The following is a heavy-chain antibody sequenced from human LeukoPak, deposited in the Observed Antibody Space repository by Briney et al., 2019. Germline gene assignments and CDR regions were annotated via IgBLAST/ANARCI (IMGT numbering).Heavy chain of an antibody. V-gene: IGHV4-59*08. D-gene: IGHD2/OR15-2a*01. CDR3: ARHIPGNPYFDY. CDR1: GGSITSYY. J-gene: IGHJ4*02. CDR2: IYYSGTT. Sequence: SETLSLTCTVSGGSITSYYWSWIRQPPGRGLEWIGYIYYSGTTNYNPPLKSRVTISVETSKNQFSLKLRSVTAADTAVYYCARHIPGNPYFDYWGQGTLVTVSS.